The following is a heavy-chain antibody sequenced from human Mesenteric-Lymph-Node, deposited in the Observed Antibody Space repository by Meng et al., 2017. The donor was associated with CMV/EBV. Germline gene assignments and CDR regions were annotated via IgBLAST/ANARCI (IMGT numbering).Heavy chain of an antibody. V-gene: IGHV3-74*01. CDR3: VRGNNYFDS. J-gene: IGHJ4*02. Sequence: GESLKISCAASGFTFSDYRMHWVRHVPGKGLEWVSRIHSGGTSTDSADSVKGRFTISRDNAKNTLYLQMNSLRAEDTAIYYCVRGNNYFDSWGQGTLVTVSS. CDR2: IHSGGTST. CDR1: GFTFSDYR.